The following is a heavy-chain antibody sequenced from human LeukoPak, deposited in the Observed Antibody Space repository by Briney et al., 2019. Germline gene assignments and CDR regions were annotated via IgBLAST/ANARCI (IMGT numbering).Heavy chain of an antibody. Sequence: KSGGSLRLSCAASGFSFSSYTLNWVRQAPGKGLEWVSAISSSSSDRYYADSVEGRFTISRDNAKNSLFLQMNSLRVEDTAVYYCAVQRGLDYWGQGTLVTVSS. D-gene: IGHD3-22*01. V-gene: IGHV3-21*01. CDR1: GFSFSSYT. CDR3: AVQRGLDY. J-gene: IGHJ4*02. CDR2: ISSSSSDR.